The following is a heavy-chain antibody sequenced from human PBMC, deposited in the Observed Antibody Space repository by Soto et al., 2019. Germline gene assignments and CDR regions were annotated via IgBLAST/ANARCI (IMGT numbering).Heavy chain of an antibody. CDR1: GGSISSGGYY. CDR2: IYYSGST. CDR3: ARVGKPQWLGCFDY. D-gene: IGHD6-19*01. V-gene: IGHV4-61*08. Sequence: PSETLSLTCTVSGGSISSGGYYWSWIRQHPGKGLEWIGYIYYSGSTNYNPSLKSRVTISVDTSKNQFSLKLSSVTAADTAVYYCARVGKPQWLGCFDYWGQGTLVTVSS. J-gene: IGHJ4*02.